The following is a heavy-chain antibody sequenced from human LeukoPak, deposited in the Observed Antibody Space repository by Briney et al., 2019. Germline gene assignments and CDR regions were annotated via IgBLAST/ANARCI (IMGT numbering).Heavy chain of an antibody. CDR2: ISGSGSYI. Sequence: GGSPRLSCAASGFSFSTYTMNWARQAPGKGQEWVSSISGSGSYIYYSDSVKGRFTISRDNAKNSLSLQMNSLRAEDTAIYYCASHFWNYYRIDYWGQGILVTVSS. CDR3: ASHFWNYYRIDY. D-gene: IGHD3-3*02. CDR1: GFSFSTYT. J-gene: IGHJ4*02. V-gene: IGHV3-21*01.